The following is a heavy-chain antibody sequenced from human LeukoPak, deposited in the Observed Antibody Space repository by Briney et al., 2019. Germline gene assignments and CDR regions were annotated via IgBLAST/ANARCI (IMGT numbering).Heavy chain of an antibody. CDR1: GYSFTSYW. D-gene: IGHD5-12*01. Sequence: GESLKISCKGSGYSFTSYWIGWVRQMPGKGLEWMGIIYPGDSDTRYSPSFQGQVTISADKSISTAYLQWSSLKASDPAMYYCARQGGYSGYDPYYFDYWGQGTLVTVSS. J-gene: IGHJ4*02. CDR2: IYPGDSDT. V-gene: IGHV5-51*01. CDR3: ARQGGYSGYDPYYFDY.